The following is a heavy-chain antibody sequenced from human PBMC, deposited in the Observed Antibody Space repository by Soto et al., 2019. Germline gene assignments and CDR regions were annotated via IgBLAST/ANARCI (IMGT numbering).Heavy chain of an antibody. CDR1: GFTFNNFA. Sequence: PGGSLRLSCVASGFTFNNFAMNWVRQAPGKGLEWVSGISGSGGSTYYADPVKGRFTASRDNSKNTLYPQMNGLRVEDTAVYYCAKGVKFYYDSAEGWFDPWGQGTLVTVSS. D-gene: IGHD3-22*01. CDR2: ISGSGGST. V-gene: IGHV3-23*01. CDR3: AKGVKFYYDSAEGWFDP. J-gene: IGHJ5*02.